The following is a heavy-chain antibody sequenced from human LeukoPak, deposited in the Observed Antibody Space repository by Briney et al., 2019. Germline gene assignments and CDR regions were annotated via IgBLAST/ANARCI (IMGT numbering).Heavy chain of an antibody. J-gene: IGHJ4*02. D-gene: IGHD5-18*01. V-gene: IGHV1-46*01. Sequence: ASVKVSCKASEYTFTGYYMHWVRQAPGQGLAWMGWINPSGGGTSYAQKFQGRLTMTRDTSTTTVYMELSSLRSEDTAMYYCAREIGPRQLHLWGSAFDYWGQGTLVTVSS. CDR2: INPSGGGT. CDR1: EYTFTGYY. CDR3: AREIGPRQLHLWGSAFDY.